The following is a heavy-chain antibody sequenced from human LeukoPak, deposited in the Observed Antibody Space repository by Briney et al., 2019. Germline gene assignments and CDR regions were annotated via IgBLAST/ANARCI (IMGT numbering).Heavy chain of an antibody. Sequence: GGSLRLSCAASGFTSSIYWMHWVPQAPGKGLVWVSRINSAGRSTSYTHSAKGRYTISRDNDKNTLYQQMNSMRAEDTAVYYCARGARPAATYYYYYYMDVWGKGTTVSVSS. CDR3: ARGARPAATYYYYYYMDV. V-gene: IGHV3-74*01. D-gene: IGHD2-2*01. CDR2: INSAGRST. CDR1: GFTSSIYW. J-gene: IGHJ6*03.